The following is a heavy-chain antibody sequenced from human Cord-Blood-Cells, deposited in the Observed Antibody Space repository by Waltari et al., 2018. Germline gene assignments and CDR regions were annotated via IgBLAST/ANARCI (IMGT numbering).Heavy chain of an antibody. Sequence: QVQLQQWGAGLLKPSETLSLTCAVYGGSFSGYYWSWIRQPPGKGLEWIGEINHSGSTNYNPSLKSRVTISADTSKNQFSLKLSSVTAADTAVYYCAMGRRYCSGGSCYLGFDYWGQGTLVTVSS. D-gene: IGHD2-15*01. J-gene: IGHJ4*02. CDR1: GGSFSGYY. CDR3: AMGRRYCSGGSCYLGFDY. CDR2: INHSGST. V-gene: IGHV4-34*01.